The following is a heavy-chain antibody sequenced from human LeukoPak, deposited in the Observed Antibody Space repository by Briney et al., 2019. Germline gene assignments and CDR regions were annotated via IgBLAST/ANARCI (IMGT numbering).Heavy chain of an antibody. J-gene: IGHJ4*02. Sequence: ASVKVSRKASGYTFTSYGISWVRQAPGQGLEWMGWISAYNGNTNYAQKLQGRVTMTTDTSTSTAYMELRSLRSDDTAVYYCARDPSIAVAASGHYWGQGTLVTVSS. CDR2: ISAYNGNT. CDR3: ARDPSIAVAASGHY. V-gene: IGHV1-18*01. D-gene: IGHD6-19*01. CDR1: GYTFTSYG.